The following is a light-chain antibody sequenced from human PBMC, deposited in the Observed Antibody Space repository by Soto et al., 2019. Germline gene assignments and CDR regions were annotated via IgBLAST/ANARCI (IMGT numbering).Light chain of an antibody. CDR1: QSVSSN. CDR3: QQYNNGPPYT. Sequence: EIVMTQSPDTLSVSPGERATLSCRASQSVSSNLAWYQQKPGQAPRLLIYGASTRATGIPARFSGSGSGTEFTLTISTLQSKFFAVYYCQQYNNGPPYTFGRGTKREIK. V-gene: IGKV3-15*01. J-gene: IGKJ2*01. CDR2: GAS.